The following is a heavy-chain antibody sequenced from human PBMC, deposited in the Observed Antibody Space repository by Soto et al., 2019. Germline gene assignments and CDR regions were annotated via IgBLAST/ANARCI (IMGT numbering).Heavy chain of an antibody. CDR2: ITGSGDSI. D-gene: IGHD3-3*01. CDR3: AKMGNYDFWSGLRYFDY. J-gene: IGHJ4*02. Sequence: GGSLRLSCATSGFIFSDFAMTWVRQAPGKGLEWVSGITGSGDSIYYADSVKGRFTISRDNSKNTLYLQMNSLRAGDTAVYYCAKMGNYDFWSGLRYFDYWGQGTLVTVSS. CDR1: GFIFSDFA. V-gene: IGHV3-23*01.